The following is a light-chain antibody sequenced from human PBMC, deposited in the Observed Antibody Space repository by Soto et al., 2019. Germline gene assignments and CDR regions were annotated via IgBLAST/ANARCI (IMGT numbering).Light chain of an antibody. Sequence: QLVLTQSPSASASLGASVKLTCTLSSGHSTYAIAWLQQQPEKGPRCLMKVNSDGSHIKGGGIPDRFSGSSSGAERYLTISSLQSEDEADYYCQTWGTGFQVFGGGTQLTVL. CDR2: VNSDGSH. CDR3: QTWGTGFQV. CDR1: SGHSTYA. J-gene: IGLJ3*02. V-gene: IGLV4-69*01.